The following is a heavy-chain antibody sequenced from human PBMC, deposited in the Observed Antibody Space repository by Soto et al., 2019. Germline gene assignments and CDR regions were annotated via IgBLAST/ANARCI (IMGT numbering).Heavy chain of an antibody. CDR3: ARDKARYYYGSGSPTLFPD. CDR2: IYHSGST. CDR1: GGSISSSNW. J-gene: IGHJ4*02. Sequence: TLSLTCAVSGGSISSSNWWNWVRQPPGKGLEWIGEIYHSGSTNYNPSLKSRVTISVDKSKNQFSLKLSSVTAADTAVYYCARDKARYYYGSGSPTLFPDWGQGTLVTVSS. D-gene: IGHD3-10*01. V-gene: IGHV4-4*02.